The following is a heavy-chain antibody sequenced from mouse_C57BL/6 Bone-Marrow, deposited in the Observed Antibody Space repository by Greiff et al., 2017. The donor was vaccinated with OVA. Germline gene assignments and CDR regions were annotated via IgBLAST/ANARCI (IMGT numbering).Heavy chain of an antibody. J-gene: IGHJ4*01. V-gene: IGHV14-2*01. CDR2: IDPEDGET. D-gene: IGHD1-1*01. CDR1: AFNIKAYY. Sequence: EVQLHQPGAELVKPGASFKFSCTAPAFNIKAYYMHWVKQRTKQGLEWIGRIDPEDGETKYAPKFQGKATITAETSSKTAYLQRSNLTSEDSAVDYCARGGSSTTYARDYWGQGTSVTVSS. CDR3: ARGGSSTTYARDY.